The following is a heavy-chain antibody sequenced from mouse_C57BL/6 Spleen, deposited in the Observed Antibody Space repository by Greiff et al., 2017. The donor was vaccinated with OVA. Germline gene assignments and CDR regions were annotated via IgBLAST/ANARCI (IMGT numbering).Heavy chain of an antibody. Sequence: VQLVESGPGLVQPSQSLSITCTVSGFSLTSYGVHWVRQSPGKGLEWLGVIWSGGSTDYNAAFISRLSISKDNSKSQVFFKMNSLQADDTAIYYCARYYYSNHYFDYWGQGTTLTVSS. D-gene: IGHD2-5*01. CDR3: ARYYYSNHYFDY. V-gene: IGHV2-2*01. CDR1: GFSLTSYG. CDR2: IWSGGST. J-gene: IGHJ2*01.